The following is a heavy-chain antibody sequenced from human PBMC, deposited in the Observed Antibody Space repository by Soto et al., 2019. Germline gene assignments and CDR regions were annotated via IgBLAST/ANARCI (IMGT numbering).Heavy chain of an antibody. J-gene: IGHJ3*02. CDR2: IYPGDSDT. D-gene: IGHD2-2*01. V-gene: IGHV5-51*01. CDR3: ARRSAYCSSTSCYYSAFDI. CDR1: GYSFTSYW. Sequence: GESLKISCNGSGYSFTSYWIGWVRQMPGKGLDWMGIIYPGDSDTRYSPSFQGQVTISADKSISTAYLQWSSLKASDTAMYYCARRSAYCSSTSCYYSAFDIWGQGTMVTVSS.